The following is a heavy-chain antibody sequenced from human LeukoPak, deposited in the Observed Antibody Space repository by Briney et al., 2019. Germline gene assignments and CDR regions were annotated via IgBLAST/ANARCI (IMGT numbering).Heavy chain of an antibody. D-gene: IGHD3-22*01. Sequence: SETLSLTCTDSGYSISSGYYWGWIRQPPGKGLEWIGSIYHSGSTYYNPSLKSRVTISVDTSKNQFSLKLSSVTAADTAVYYCARETHYYDSSGYYYRAFDIWGQGTMVTVSS. CDR3: ARETHYYDSSGYYYRAFDI. J-gene: IGHJ3*02. V-gene: IGHV4-38-2*02. CDR2: IYHSGST. CDR1: GYSISSGYY.